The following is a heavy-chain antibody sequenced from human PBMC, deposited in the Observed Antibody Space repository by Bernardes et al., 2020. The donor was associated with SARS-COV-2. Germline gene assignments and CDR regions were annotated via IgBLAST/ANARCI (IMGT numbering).Heavy chain of an antibody. J-gene: IGHJ6*02. CDR3: ARDTNSLYYYYGMDV. V-gene: IGHV1-18*01. CDR1: GYTFTSYG. D-gene: IGHD1-1*01. CDR2: ISAYNGNT. Sequence: ASVKVSCKASGYTFTSYGISWVRQAPGQGLEWMGWISAYNGNTNYAQKLQGRVTMTTDTSTSTAYMELRSLRSDDTAVYYCARDTNSLYYYYGMDVWGQGTTVTVSS.